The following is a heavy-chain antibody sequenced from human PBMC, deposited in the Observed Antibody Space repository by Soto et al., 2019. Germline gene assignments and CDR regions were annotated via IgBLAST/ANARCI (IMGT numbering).Heavy chain of an antibody. J-gene: IGHJ6*02. V-gene: IGHV1-69*01. CDR3: ARIRDSGYDFDYYYYGMDV. D-gene: IGHD5-12*01. CDR2: IIPIFGTA. CDR1: GGTFSSYA. Sequence: QVQLVQSGAEVKKPGSSVKVSCKASGGTFSSYAISWVRQAPGQGLEWMGGIIPIFGTANYAQKFQGRVTITADESTSTAYMELSSLRSEDTAVYHCARIRDSGYDFDYYYYGMDVWGQGTTVTVSS.